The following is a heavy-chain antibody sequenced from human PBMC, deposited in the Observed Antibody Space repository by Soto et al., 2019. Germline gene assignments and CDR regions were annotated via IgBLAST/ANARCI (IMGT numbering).Heavy chain of an antibody. CDR2: ISYDGSNK. J-gene: IGHJ6*02. CDR1: GFTFSSYG. Sequence: PGGSLRLSCAASGFTFSSYGMHWVRQAPGKGLEWVAVISYDGSNKYYADSVKGRFTISRDNSKNTLYLQMNSLRAEDTAVYYCAKNGGDIVLVPAAIHYYYGMDVWGQGTTVTVSS. D-gene: IGHD2-2*01. V-gene: IGHV3-30*18. CDR3: AKNGGDIVLVPAAIHYYYGMDV.